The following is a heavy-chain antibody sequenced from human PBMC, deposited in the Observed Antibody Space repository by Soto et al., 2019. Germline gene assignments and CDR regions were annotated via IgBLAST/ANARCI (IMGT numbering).Heavy chain of an antibody. Sequence: GGSLRLSFAASGFTFSSYAMSWVRHAPGKGLEWVSAISGSGGSTYYADSVKGRFTISRDNSKNTLYLQMNSLRAEDTAVYYCVKGRPYRSGYYFSRSGCFEIWGQGTLVTVSS. CDR2: ISGSGGST. J-gene: IGHJ3*02. D-gene: IGHD3-22*01. CDR3: VKGRPYRSGYYFSRSGCFEI. V-gene: IGHV3-23*01. CDR1: GFTFSSYA.